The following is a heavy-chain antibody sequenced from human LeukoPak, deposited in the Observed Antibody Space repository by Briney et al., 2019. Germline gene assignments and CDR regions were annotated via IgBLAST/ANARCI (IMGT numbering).Heavy chain of an antibody. CDR3: AKRSRSGWYVDY. Sequence: PSETLSLTSTVSGGSISSYYWSWIRQPPGKGLEWIGYIYYSGSTNYNPSLKSRVTISVDTSKNQFSLKLSSVTAADTAVYYCAKRSRSGWYVDYWGQGTLVTVSS. J-gene: IGHJ4*02. V-gene: IGHV4-59*01. D-gene: IGHD3-3*01. CDR1: GGSISSYY. CDR2: IYYSGST.